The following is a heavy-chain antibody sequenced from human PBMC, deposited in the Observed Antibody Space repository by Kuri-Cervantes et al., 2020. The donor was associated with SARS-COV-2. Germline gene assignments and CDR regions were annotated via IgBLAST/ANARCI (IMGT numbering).Heavy chain of an antibody. Sequence: GESLKISCAASGFTFSTYAMHWVRQAPGKGLGWVAVISYDGSNKYYANSVKGRFTISRDNSKNTLYLQMNSLRAEDTAVYYCASCRGGGYGCAFDYWGQGTLVTVSS. D-gene: IGHD5-12*01. J-gene: IGHJ4*02. CDR3: ASCRGGGYGCAFDY. V-gene: IGHV3-30-3*01. CDR1: GFTFSTYA. CDR2: ISYDGSNK.